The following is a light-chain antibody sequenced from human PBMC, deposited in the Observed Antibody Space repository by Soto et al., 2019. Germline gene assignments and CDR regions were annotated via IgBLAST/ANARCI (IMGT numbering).Light chain of an antibody. Sequence: EIVMTQSPATRSVSPGERATLSCRASQSVSSNLAWYQQKPGQAPRLLIYGASTRATGIPARFSGSGSGTEFTLTISSLQPDDFATYYCQQYNSYSGTFGQGTKVDIK. CDR2: GAS. CDR3: QQYNSYSGT. V-gene: IGKV3-15*01. CDR1: QSVSSN. J-gene: IGKJ1*01.